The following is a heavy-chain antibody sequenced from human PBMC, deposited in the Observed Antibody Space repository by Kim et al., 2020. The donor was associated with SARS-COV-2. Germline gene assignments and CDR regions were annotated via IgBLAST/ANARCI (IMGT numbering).Heavy chain of an antibody. CDR2: INPNSGVT. Sequence: ASVKVSCKASGYTFSHNYIHWVRQAPGQGLEWMGWINPNSGVTNYAQKFQGRVTMTRDTSINTAYMDVSRLTSGDTAVYYCARGNRAARSWFDPWGQGT. V-gene: IGHV1-2*02. CDR1: GYTFSHNY. CDR3: ARGNRAARSWFDP. J-gene: IGHJ5*02. D-gene: IGHD6-6*01.